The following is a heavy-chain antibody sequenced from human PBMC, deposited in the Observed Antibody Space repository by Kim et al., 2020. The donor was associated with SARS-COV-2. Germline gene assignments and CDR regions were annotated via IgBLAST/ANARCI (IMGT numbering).Heavy chain of an antibody. CDR2: IYYSGST. CDR3: ARNGPRGSYTVFYSYAMDV. V-gene: IGHV4-59*08. J-gene: IGHJ6*02. CDR1: GDSITNYY. Sequence: SETLSLTCTVSGDSITNYYWSWIRQPPGKGLEWIGYIYYSGSTSYNPSLKSRVTISVDTSKNQFSLNLNSVTAADTAMYYCARNGPRGSYTVFYSYAMDVWGQGTTVTVSS. D-gene: IGHD1-26*01.